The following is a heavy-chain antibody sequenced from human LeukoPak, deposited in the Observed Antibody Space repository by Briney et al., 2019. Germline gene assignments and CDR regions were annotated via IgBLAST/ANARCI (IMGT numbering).Heavy chain of an antibody. CDR3: ARPFLAGGYYMDV. CDR2: ISYDGSNK. CDR1: GFTFRSYA. V-gene: IGHV3-30*04. J-gene: IGHJ6*03. Sequence: GGSLRLSCAASGFTFRSYAMHWVRQAPGKGLEWVALISYDGSNKYYADSVKGRFTISRDNSKNTLFLQMNSLRADDTAVYYCARPFLAGGYYMDVWGKGITVSVSS. D-gene: IGHD2/OR15-2a*01.